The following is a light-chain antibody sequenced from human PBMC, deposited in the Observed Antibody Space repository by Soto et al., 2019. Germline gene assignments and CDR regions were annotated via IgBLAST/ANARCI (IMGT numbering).Light chain of an antibody. V-gene: IGLV2-14*01. CDR3: CSHTSSSPYV. CDR1: SNDVGGYNY. Sequence: QSALTQPPSASGSPGQSVTISCTGTSNDVGGYNYVSWYQQHPGKAPKLMIYEVSNRPSGVSHRFSGSKSGNTASLTISGLQAEDEADYYCCSHTSSSPYVFGTGTKLTVL. CDR2: EVS. J-gene: IGLJ1*01.